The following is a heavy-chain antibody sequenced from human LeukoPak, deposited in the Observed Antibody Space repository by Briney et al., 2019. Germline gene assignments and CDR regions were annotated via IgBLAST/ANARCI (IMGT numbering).Heavy chain of an antibody. CDR2: ISAYNGNT. D-gene: IGHD5-18*01. CDR1: GGTFSSYT. J-gene: IGHJ4*02. Sequence: SSVKVSCKASGGTFSSYTISWVRQAPGQGLEWMGWISAYNGNTNYAQKLQGRVTMTTDTSTSTAYMELRSLRSDDTAVYYCATRGYSYSDFDYWGQGTLVTVSS. CDR3: ATRGYSYSDFDY. V-gene: IGHV1-18*01.